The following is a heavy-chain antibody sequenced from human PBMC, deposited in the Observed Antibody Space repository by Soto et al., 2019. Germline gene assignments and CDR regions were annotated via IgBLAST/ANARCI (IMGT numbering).Heavy chain of an antibody. D-gene: IGHD2-2*01. Sequence: QVQLVQSGAEVKKTGASVKVSCKASGYTFTSYYITWVRQAPGQGLEWMGWISAYNGNTNYAQKLQGRVTMTTDTSTSTAYMELRRLRAYDTAGYYCARDLQPVDYWGQGPLVTVSS. V-gene: IGHV1-18*01. CDR2: ISAYNGNT. CDR1: GYTFTSYY. J-gene: IGHJ4*02. CDR3: ARDLQPVDY.